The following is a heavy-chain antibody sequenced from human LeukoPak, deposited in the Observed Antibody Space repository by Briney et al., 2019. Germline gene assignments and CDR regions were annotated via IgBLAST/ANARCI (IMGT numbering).Heavy chain of an antibody. CDR3: ARASSWYQAVDY. CDR2: IYSGGST. CDR1: GFTVSSNY. D-gene: IGHD6-13*01. J-gene: IGHJ4*02. V-gene: IGHV3-66*01. Sequence: PGGSLGLSCAASGFTVSSNYMSWVRQAPGKGLEWVSVIYSGGSTYYADSVKGRFTISRDNSKDTLYLQMNSLRAEDTAVYYCARASSWYQAVDYWGQGTLVTVSS.